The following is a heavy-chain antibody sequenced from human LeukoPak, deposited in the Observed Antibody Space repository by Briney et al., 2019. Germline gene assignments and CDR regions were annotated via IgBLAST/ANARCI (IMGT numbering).Heavy chain of an antibody. CDR3: ARAPLPYGGDSGFDY. CDR1: GGSISSGGYY. J-gene: IGHJ4*02. V-gene: IGHV4-31*03. CDR2: IFRTGST. Sequence: SQTLSLTCTVSGGSISSGGYYWTWIRQHPGKGLEWIGYIFRTGSTYYNPSLNSRVAISLDTSKNHFSLNLTPVTAADPAVYYCARAPLPYGGDSGFDYWGQGTLVTVSS. D-gene: IGHD4-23*01.